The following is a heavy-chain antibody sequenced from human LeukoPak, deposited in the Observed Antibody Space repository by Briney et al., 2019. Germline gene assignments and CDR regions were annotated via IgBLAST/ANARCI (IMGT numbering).Heavy chain of an antibody. J-gene: IGHJ6*04. Sequence: PGRSLRLSCAASGFTFSSYAMHWVRQAPDKGLEWVAVISYDGSNKYYADSVKGRFTISRDNSKNTLYLQMNSLRAEGTAVYYCARAGVPFGEHVMDVWGKGTTVTVSS. V-gene: IGHV3-30*04. D-gene: IGHD3-10*01. CDR1: GFTFSSYA. CDR2: ISYDGSNK. CDR3: ARAGVPFGEHVMDV.